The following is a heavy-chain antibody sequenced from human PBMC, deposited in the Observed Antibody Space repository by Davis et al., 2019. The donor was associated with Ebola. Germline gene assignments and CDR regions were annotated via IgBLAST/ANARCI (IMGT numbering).Heavy chain of an antibody. D-gene: IGHD6-13*01. CDR3: ARDEKASSWSYNWFDP. Sequence: AASVKVSCKASGYTFTSYAMHWVRQAPGQRLEWMGWINAGNGNTKYSQKLQGRVTMTTDTSTSTAYMELRSLRSDDTAVYYCARDEKASSWSYNWFDPWGQGTLVTVSS. CDR1: GYTFTSYA. V-gene: IGHV1-3*01. J-gene: IGHJ5*02. CDR2: INAGNGNT.